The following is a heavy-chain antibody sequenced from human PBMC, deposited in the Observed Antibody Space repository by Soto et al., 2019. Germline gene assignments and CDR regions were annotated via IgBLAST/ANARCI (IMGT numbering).Heavy chain of an antibody. CDR2: IYPGDSDT. CDR1: GYSFTDYW. D-gene: IGHD2-8*01. J-gene: IGHJ5*02. Sequence: GESLKISCKGSGYSFTDYWIGWVRRMPGKGLEWMGIIYPGDSDTRYSPSFQGQVTISADKSISTAYLQWSSLKTSDTAMYYCARCPPSYCTSGRFDPWGQGTLVTVSS. V-gene: IGHV5-51*01. CDR3: ARCPPSYCTSGRFDP.